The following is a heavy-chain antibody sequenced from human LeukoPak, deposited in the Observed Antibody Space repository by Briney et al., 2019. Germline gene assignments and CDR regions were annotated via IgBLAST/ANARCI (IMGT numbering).Heavy chain of an antibody. J-gene: IGHJ4*02. V-gene: IGHV4-38-2*01. CDR3: ARLYCGGDCYDYFDY. Sequence: MTSETLSPTCAVSGYSISSGYYWGWIRQPPGKGLEWIGSIYHSGSTYYNPSLKSRVTISGDTSKNQFSLKLSSVTAAAAAVYYCARLYCGGDCYDYFDYWGQGTLVTVSS. CDR2: IYHSGST. D-gene: IGHD2-21*01. CDR1: GYSISSGYY.